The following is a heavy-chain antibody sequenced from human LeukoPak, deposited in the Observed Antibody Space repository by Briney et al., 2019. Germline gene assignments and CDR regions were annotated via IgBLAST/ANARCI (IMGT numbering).Heavy chain of an antibody. CDR1: GGTFSSYA. CDR2: IIPIFGTA. V-gene: IGHV1-69*13. CDR3: ARGSQNITIFGVVIINYYYYYGMDV. J-gene: IGHJ6*02. Sequence: SVKVSCKASGGTFSSYAISWVRQAPGQGLEWMGGIIPIFGTANYAQKFQGRVTITADESTSTAYMELSSLRSEDTAVYYRARGSQNITIFGVVIINYYYYYGMDVWGQGTTVTVSS. D-gene: IGHD3-3*01.